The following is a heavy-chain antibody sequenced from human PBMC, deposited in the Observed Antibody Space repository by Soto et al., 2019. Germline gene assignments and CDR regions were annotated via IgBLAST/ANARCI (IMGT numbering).Heavy chain of an antibody. J-gene: IGHJ4*02. CDR3: ARRHSSFWQGGFLEY. CDR1: GYSFTNYW. Sequence: GESLKSSCRGSGYSFTNYWINCVRQTPWKGLEWLGRIDPSDFSTNYNPSFQGHVTIAVDNFIGTAYLQWSSLEASDSAIYYCARRHSSFWQGGFLEYWGQGAMVTVSS. V-gene: IGHV5-10-1*01. CDR2: IDPSDFST. D-gene: IGHD3-22*01.